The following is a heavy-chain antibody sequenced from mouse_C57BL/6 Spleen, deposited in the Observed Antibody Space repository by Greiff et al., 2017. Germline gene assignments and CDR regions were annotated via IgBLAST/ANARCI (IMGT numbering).Heavy chain of an antibody. J-gene: IGHJ1*03. V-gene: IGHV7-3*01. CDR1: GFTFTDYY. D-gene: IGHD1-1*01. CDR2: IRNKANGYTT. CDR3: ARSSTTVGDV. Sequence: DVKLVESGGGLVQPGGSLSLSCAASGFTFTDYYMSWVRQPPGKALEWLGFIRNKANGYTTEYSASVKGRFTISRDNSQSILYLQMNALRAEDSATYYCARSSTTVGDVWGTGTTVTVSS.